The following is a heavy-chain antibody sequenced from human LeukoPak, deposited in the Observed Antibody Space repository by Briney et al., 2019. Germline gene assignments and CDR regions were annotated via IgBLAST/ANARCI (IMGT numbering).Heavy chain of an antibody. CDR3: ARSPPFCGGDCYVDY. CDR2: LYYSGST. J-gene: IGHJ4*02. CDR1: GGSFSSRSYY. D-gene: IGHD2-21*02. Sequence: SETLSLTCSVSGGSFSSRSYYWAWIRQPPGKGLEWLGNLYYSGSTDYNPSLKSRVTISVHTSKNQFSLNLISVTAADTAVYYCARSPPFCGGDCYVDYWGQGTQVTVSS. V-gene: IGHV4-39*01.